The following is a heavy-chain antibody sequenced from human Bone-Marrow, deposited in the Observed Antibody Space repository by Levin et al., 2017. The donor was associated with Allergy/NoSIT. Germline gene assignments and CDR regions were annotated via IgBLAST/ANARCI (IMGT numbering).Heavy chain of an antibody. J-gene: IGHJ4*02. V-gene: IGHV4-39*01. CDR1: GGSISSSSYY. Sequence: SQTLSLTCTVSGGSISSSSYYWGWIRQPPGKGLEWIGSIYYSGSTYYNPSLKSRVTISVDTSKNQFSLKLSSVTAADTAVYYCARRGGWPDYWGQGTLVTVSS. D-gene: IGHD6-19*01. CDR3: ARRGGWPDY. CDR2: IYYSGST.